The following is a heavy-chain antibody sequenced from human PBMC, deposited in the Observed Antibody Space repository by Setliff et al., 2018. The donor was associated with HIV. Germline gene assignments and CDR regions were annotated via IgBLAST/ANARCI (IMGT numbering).Heavy chain of an antibody. CDR2: LFYNGNT. CDR3: ARDGGGSGWSLGEFDF. CDR1: GGSISNNSYY. J-gene: IGHJ4*02. D-gene: IGHD6-19*01. Sequence: TSETLSLTCTVSGGSISNNSYYWGWVRQPPGKGLELIGNLFYNGNTYYNPSLKSRAAISVDTAKNQISLKLSTVTAADTAVYYCARDGGGSGWSLGEFDFWGQGTLVTVSS. V-gene: IGHV4-39*02.